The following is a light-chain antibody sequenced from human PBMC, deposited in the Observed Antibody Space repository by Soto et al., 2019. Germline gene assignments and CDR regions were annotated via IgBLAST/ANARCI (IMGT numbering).Light chain of an antibody. CDR3: SSYTSSSTLSVV. J-gene: IGLJ2*01. Sequence: QSVLTQPASVSGSPGQSITISCIGTSSDVGGYNYVSWYQQHPGKAPKLMIYGVTNRPSGVSNRFSGSKSGNTASLTISGLQAEDEADYHCSSYTSSSTLSVVFGGGTKLTVL. CDR1: SSDVGGYNY. V-gene: IGLV2-14*01. CDR2: GVT.